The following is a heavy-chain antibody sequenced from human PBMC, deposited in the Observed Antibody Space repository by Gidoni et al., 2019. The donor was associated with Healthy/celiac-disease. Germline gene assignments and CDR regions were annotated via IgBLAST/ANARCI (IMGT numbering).Heavy chain of an antibody. CDR3: ANGELVRRSYDY. V-gene: IGHV4-39*01. D-gene: IGHD6-13*01. Sequence: QLQLQESGPGLVKPSETLSLTCTASGGPIRSSSYYWGGLRQPPGKGLEWSGSIYYSGSTYYNPSLKSRVTISVDTSKNQFSLKLSSVTAADTAVYYCANGELVRRSYDYWGQGTLVTVSS. CDR2: IYYSGST. J-gene: IGHJ4*02. CDR1: GGPIRSSSYY.